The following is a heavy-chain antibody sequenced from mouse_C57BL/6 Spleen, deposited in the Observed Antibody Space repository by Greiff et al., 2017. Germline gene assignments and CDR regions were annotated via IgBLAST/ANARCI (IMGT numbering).Heavy chain of an antibody. CDR3: ARGLRSSYFDV. Sequence: EVQLQQSGPELVKPGASVKIPCKASGYTFTDYNMDWVKQSHGKSLEWIGEINTNNGGTIYNQKFKGKATLTVDKSSSTAYMELRSMTSEETAVYDCARGLRSSYFDVWGTGTTVTVSS. V-gene: IGHV1-18*01. CDR1: GYTFTDYN. D-gene: IGHD1-1*01. CDR2: INTNNGGT. J-gene: IGHJ1*03.